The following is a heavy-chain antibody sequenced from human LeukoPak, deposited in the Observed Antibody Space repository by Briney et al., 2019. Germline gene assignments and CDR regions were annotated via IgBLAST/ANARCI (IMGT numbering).Heavy chain of an antibody. CDR3: AKRRTDAFAI. V-gene: IGHV3-21*01. CDR2: ISSSSSYI. Sequence: GGSLRLSCAASGFTFSSYSMTWVRQAPGKGLEWVSSISSSSSYIYYADSVKGRFTISRDNAKNSLYLQMNRLRAEDTAVYYCAKRRTDAFAIWGQGTMVTVS. CDR1: GFTFSSYS. J-gene: IGHJ3*02.